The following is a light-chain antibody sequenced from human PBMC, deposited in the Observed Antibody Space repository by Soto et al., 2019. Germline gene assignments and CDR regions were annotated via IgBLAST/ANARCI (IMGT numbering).Light chain of an antibody. V-gene: IGLV2-14*01. CDR3: SSYTSSTPYV. CDR2: DVS. J-gene: IGLJ1*01. CDR1: SSDVGGYNY. Sequence: ALTQPASVSGSPGQSITISCTGTSSDVGGYNYVSWYQQHPGKAPKLMIYDVSNRPSGVSTRFPGSKSGNTASLTISGLQAEDEADYYCSSYTSSTPYVFGPGTKVTV.